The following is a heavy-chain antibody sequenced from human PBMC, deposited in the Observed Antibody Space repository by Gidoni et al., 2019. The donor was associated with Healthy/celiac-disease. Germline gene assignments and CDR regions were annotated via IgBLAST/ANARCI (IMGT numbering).Heavy chain of an antibody. Sequence: QVQLVEAGGGVVQPGRARRLACAASGLTFRSYAMHWVRQAPGKGLEWVAVISYDVSNNYSADSVKGRFTISRDNSKNTLYLQMNSLRAEDTAVYYCAREYYDFWSAPAGFDYWGQGTLVTVSS. V-gene: IGHV3-30*04. CDR3: AREYYDFWSAPAGFDY. CDR2: ISYDVSNN. J-gene: IGHJ4*02. CDR1: GLTFRSYA. D-gene: IGHD3-3*01.